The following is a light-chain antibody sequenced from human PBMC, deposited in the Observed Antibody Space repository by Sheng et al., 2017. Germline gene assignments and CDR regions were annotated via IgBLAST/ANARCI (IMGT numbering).Light chain of an antibody. CDR3: QHYNTYSYT. Sequence: IQMTQSPSSLSASVGDRVIITCRASQGISSALAWYQQKPGKAPKLLIYKASILQSGVPSRFSGIGSGTEFTLIISSLQPDDFASYYCQHYNTYSYTFGQGTKLEIK. V-gene: IGKV1-13*02. CDR1: QGISSA. CDR2: KAS. J-gene: IGKJ2*01.